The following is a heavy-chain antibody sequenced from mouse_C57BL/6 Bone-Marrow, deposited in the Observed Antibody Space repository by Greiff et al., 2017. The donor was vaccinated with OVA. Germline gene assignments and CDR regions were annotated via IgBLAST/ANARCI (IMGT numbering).Heavy chain of an antibody. CDR2: INPSTGGT. Sequence: VQLQQSGPELVKPGASVKISCKASGYSFTGYYMHWVKPSSEKSLEWIGEINPSTGGTSYNQKFKGKATLTVDKSSSTAYMQLKSLTSEDSAVYYCAYDYPFAYWGQGTLVTVSA. D-gene: IGHD2-4*01. CDR1: GYSFTGYY. J-gene: IGHJ3*01. V-gene: IGHV1-43*01. CDR3: AYDYPFAY.